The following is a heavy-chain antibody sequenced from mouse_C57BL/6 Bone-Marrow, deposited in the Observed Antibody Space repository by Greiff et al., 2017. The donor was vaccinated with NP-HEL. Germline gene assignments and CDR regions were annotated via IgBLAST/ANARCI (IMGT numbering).Heavy chain of an antibody. D-gene: IGHD1-1*01. CDR2: IDPSDSYT. CDR3: ARLRDSGSSYPFDY. V-gene: IGHV1-69*01. CDR1: GYTFTSYW. Sequence: QVHVKQPGAELVMPGASVKLSCKASGYTFTSYWMHWVKQRPGQGLEWIGEIDPSDSYTNYNQKFKGKSTLTVDKSSSTAYMRLSSLTSEDSAVYYCARLRDSGSSYPFDYWGQGTTLTVSS. J-gene: IGHJ2*01.